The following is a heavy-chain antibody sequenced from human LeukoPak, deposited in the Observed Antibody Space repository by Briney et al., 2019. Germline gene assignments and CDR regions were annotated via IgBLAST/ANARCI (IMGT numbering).Heavy chain of an antibody. CDR3: AKDYGDYVLDY. Sequence: GGSLRLSCAASGFTFSSYWMHWVRQAPGKGLEWVAVISYDGSNKYYADSVKGRFTTSRDNSKNTLYLQMNSLRAEDTAVYYCAKDYGDYVLDYWGQGTLVTVSS. D-gene: IGHD4-17*01. J-gene: IGHJ4*02. CDR2: ISYDGSNK. V-gene: IGHV3-30*18. CDR1: GFTFSSYW.